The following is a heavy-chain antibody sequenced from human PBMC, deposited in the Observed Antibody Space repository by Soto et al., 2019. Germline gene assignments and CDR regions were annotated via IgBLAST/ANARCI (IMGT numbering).Heavy chain of an antibody. V-gene: IGHV4-34*01. CDR3: ARGSITMVRGVIKGSYYYYGMDV. J-gene: IGHJ6*02. CDR1: GGSFSGYY. CDR2: INHSGST. D-gene: IGHD3-10*01. Sequence: SETLSLTCAVYGGSFSGYYWSWIRQPPGKGLEWIGEINHSGSTNYNPSLKSRVTISVDTSKNQFSLKLSSVTAADTAVYYCARGSITMVRGVIKGSYYYYGMDVWGQGTTVTVSS.